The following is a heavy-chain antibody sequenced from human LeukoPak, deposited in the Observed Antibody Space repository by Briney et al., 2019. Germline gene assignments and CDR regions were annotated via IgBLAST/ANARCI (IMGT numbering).Heavy chain of an antibody. CDR3: ARDHDSSGFDY. V-gene: IGHV3-21*01. CDR2: ISRSSRYI. D-gene: IGHD3-22*01. CDR1: GFTFSNYG. J-gene: IGHJ4*02. Sequence: GTLRLSCAASGFTFSNYGMSWVRQAPGKGLEWVSSISRSSRYIYYADSMKGRFTISRDNAKNSLYLQMNSLRAEDTAVYYCARDHDSSGFDYWGQGTLVTVSS.